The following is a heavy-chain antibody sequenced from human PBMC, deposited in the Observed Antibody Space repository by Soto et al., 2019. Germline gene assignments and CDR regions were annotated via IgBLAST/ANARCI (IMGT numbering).Heavy chain of an antibody. CDR3: VKGSLYDYVWGSYRYTEAFDI. V-gene: IGHV3-64D*06. Sequence: TGGSLRLSCSASGFTFSSYAMHWVRQAPGKGLEYVSAISSNGGSTYYADSVKGRFTISRDNSKNTLYLQMSSLRAEDTAVYYCVKGSLYDYVWGSYRYTEAFDIWGQGTMVTVSS. CDR2: ISSNGGST. CDR1: GFTFSSYA. D-gene: IGHD3-16*02. J-gene: IGHJ3*02.